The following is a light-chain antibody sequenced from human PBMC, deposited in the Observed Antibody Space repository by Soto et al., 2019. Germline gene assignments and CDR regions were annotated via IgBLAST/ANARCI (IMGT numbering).Light chain of an antibody. Sequence: EIVVTQSPATLSVSPGERVTLSCRASQTVSGNLAWYQQKPGQAPRLLIYRATTRATGIPARFSGSGSGTEFTLTISSLQSEDFAVYYCQQYNDWSSCGGGTKVEIK. J-gene: IGKJ4*01. CDR1: QTVSGN. CDR2: RAT. CDR3: QQYNDWSS. V-gene: IGKV3-15*01.